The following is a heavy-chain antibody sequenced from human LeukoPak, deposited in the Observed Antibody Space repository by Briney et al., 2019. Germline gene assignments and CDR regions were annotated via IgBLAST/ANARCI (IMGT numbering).Heavy chain of an antibody. D-gene: IGHD4-17*01. CDR3: ARARAPVTRISSFDI. CDR1: EFTCNSYN. J-gene: IGHJ3*02. CDR2: ISSSSNYI. V-gene: IGHV3-21*01. Sequence: GGSLRLSGAASEFTCNSYNMNWVRQAPRNGLEWVSSISSSSNYIYYADSVKGRFTISRDNSKNTLYLQMNSLRADDTAVYYCARARAPVTRISSFDIWGQGTMVTVSS.